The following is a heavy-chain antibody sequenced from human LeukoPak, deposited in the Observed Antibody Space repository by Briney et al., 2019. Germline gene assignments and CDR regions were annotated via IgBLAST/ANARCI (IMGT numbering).Heavy chain of an antibody. Sequence: GGSLRLSCAASGFTFSDYYMSWIRQAPGKGLEWVGRVRNKVSSYTTEYAASVKGRFTISRDDSKNSLYLQMNSLKTEDTAVYYCTRDSIYYYIDYWGQGTLVTVFS. J-gene: IGHJ4*02. CDR3: TRDSIYYYIDY. CDR1: GFTFSDYY. CDR2: VRNKVSSYTT. D-gene: IGHD2-21*01. V-gene: IGHV3-72*01.